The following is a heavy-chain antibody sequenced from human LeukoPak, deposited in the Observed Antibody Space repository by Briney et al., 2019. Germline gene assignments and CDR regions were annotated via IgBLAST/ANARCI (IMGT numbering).Heavy chain of an antibody. CDR3: ARPYSAFAEYYFHL. D-gene: IGHD3-10*01. J-gene: IGHJ1*01. CDR1: GFTFSSYT. CDR2: ILYDGTND. V-gene: IGHV3-30-3*01. Sequence: GGSLRLSCAASGFTFSSYTMHWVRQAPGKGLEWVAVILYDGTNDYYAQSVKGRFTISRDDSKNTLFLQMNTLRTEDTAVYYCARPYSAFAEYYFHLWGQGTLVTVSS.